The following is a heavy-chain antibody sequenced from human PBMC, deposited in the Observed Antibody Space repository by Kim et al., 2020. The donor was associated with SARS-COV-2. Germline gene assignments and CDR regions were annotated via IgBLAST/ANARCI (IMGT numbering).Heavy chain of an antibody. CDR1: GFTFSSTL. J-gene: IGHJ4*02. V-gene: IGHV3-74*01. CDR2: INGGGSGA. D-gene: IGHD2-15*01. CDR3: ARDDPRGGSALDY. Sequence: GGSLRLSCAASGFTFSSTLMHWVRQAPGKGLVWVSRINGGGSGAIYADSVKGRFTVSRDDAKNTLYLQMNSLRVEDTAVYYCARDDPRGGSALDYWGQGTLVTVSS.